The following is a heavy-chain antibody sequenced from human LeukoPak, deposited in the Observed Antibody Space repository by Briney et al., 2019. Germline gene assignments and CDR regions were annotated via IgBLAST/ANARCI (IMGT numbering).Heavy chain of an antibody. D-gene: IGHD1-14*01. J-gene: IGHJ3*01. Sequence: GGSLRLSCAASGFTFSSYGMHWVRQAPGKGLEWVAVISNDGNTKYYAASVKGRFTISRDNSKNIVYLQMNSLRAEETAVYYCMREITFGVFDVWGQGTVVTVSS. CDR1: GFTFSSYG. CDR2: ISNDGNTK. V-gene: IGHV3-30*03. CDR3: MREITFGVFDV.